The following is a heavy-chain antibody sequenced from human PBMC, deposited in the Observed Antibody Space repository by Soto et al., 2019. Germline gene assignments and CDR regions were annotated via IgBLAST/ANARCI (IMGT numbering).Heavy chain of an antibody. CDR1: GFTFSSYS. D-gene: IGHD3-3*01. V-gene: IGHV3-21*01. Sequence: GGSLRLSCAASGFTFSSYSMNLVRQAQGKGLEWVSSISSSSSYIYYADSVKGRFTISRDNAKNSLYLQMNSLRAEDTAVYYCARQYYDFWSGPPRYGMDVWGQGTTVTVSS. J-gene: IGHJ6*02. CDR3: ARQYYDFWSGPPRYGMDV. CDR2: ISSSSSYI.